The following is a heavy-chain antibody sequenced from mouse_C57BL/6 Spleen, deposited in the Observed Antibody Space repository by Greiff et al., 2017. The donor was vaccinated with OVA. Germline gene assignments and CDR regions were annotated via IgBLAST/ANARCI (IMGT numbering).Heavy chain of an antibody. V-gene: IGHV3-6*01. D-gene: IGHD1-1*01. CDR3: VYEGVYYAMDY. CDR1: GYSITSGYY. J-gene: IGHJ4*01. Sequence: EVKLQESGPGLVKPSQSLSLTCSVTGYSITSGYYWNWIRQFPGNKLEWMGYISYDGSNNYNPSLKNRISITRDTSKNQFFLKWNSVTTEDTATYYCVYEGVYYAMDYWGQGTSVTVSS. CDR2: ISYDGSN.